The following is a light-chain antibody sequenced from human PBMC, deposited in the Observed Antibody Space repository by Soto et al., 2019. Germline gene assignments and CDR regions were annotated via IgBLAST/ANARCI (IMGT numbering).Light chain of an antibody. Sequence: SYELTQPLSVSVALGQTARITCGGNNIGGKNVHWYQQKPGQAPVLVIYRDGNRPSGIPERVSGSDSGNTAALTISSAQAGDEADYYWQVCDSSAVVFGGGTKLTVL. V-gene: IGLV3-9*01. CDR2: RDG. CDR3: QVCDSSAVV. J-gene: IGLJ2*01. CDR1: NIGGKN.